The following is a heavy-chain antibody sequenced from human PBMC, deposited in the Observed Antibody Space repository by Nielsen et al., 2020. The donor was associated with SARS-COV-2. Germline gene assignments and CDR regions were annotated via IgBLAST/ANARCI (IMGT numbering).Heavy chain of an antibody. CDR1: GFSFSSYA. D-gene: IGHD1-26*01. CDR3: AKISGSQRHYFDF. J-gene: IGHJ4*02. Sequence: GGSLRLSCAASGFSFSSYAMTWVRQAPGKGLEWVQSIGTTGDKTFYADSVKGRFTISRDNSKNTLYLQLNSLRAEDTAVFYCAKISGSQRHYFDFWGQGALVTVSS. V-gene: IGHV3-23*01. CDR2: IGTTGDKT.